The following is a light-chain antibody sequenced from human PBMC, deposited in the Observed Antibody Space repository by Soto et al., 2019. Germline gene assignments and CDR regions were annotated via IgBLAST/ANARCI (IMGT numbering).Light chain of an antibody. CDR1: QGVSRK. CDR3: QKYHTWPIT. CDR2: GAS. Sequence: DIVITQSPATLSVAPGERVTFSCRASQGVSRKLAWYQHKPGQAPRLHISGASTGATGIPARFSGSGSGTEFTLTISSLQSEDCAIYYCQKYHTWPITFGGGTKV. J-gene: IGKJ4*01. V-gene: IGKV3-15*01.